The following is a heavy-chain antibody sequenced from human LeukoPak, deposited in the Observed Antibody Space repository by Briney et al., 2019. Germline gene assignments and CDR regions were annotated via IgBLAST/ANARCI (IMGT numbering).Heavy chain of an antibody. Sequence: SETLSLTCTVSGGSISSYYWSWIWQPPGKGLEWIGYIYYSGSTNYNPSLKSRVTISVDTSKNQFSLKLSSVTAADTAVYYCARGYYGSGSYLPWGQGTLVTVSS. J-gene: IGHJ4*02. D-gene: IGHD3-10*01. V-gene: IGHV4-59*01. CDR1: GGSISSYY. CDR3: ARGYYGSGSYLP. CDR2: IYYSGST.